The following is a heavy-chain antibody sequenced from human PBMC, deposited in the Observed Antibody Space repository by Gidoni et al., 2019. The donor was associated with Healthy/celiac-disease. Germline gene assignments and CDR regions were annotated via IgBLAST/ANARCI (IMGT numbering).Heavy chain of an antibody. CDR1: GFPLSTSGIR. Sequence: QFTLKASGPALVKPTQTLTLTFTFSGFPLSTSGIRVSWIRQPPGKALEWLARIDWDDDKFYSTSLKTRLTISKDTSKNQVVLTMTNMDPVDTATYYCARSAAAGTNNWFDPWGQGTLVTVSS. V-gene: IGHV2-70*04. CDR2: IDWDDDK. CDR3: ARSAAAGTNNWFDP. D-gene: IGHD6-13*01. J-gene: IGHJ5*02.